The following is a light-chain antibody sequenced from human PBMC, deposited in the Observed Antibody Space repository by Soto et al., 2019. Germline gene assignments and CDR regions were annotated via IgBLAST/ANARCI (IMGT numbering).Light chain of an antibody. CDR2: GAS. V-gene: IGKV1-9*01. Sequence: IQLTQSPSSLSLSVGDRATISCRASQGIANFLSWYQQKPGKAPKLLIYGASTWQSVIPSRFSGSGSATDFTLTISSLEPEDFAAYYCQQLNSSPIPFGPGTKVDIK. CDR3: QQLNSSPIP. J-gene: IGKJ3*01. CDR1: QGIANF.